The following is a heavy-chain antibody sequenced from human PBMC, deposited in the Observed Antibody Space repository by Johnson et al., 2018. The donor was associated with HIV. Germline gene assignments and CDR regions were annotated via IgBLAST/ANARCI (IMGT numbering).Heavy chain of an antibody. J-gene: IGHJ3*02. CDR1: GFIFSDYY. D-gene: IGHD5-18*01. CDR3: ATEDPRGYGYLFSFGDAFDI. Sequence: QVQLVESGGGLVKPGGSLRLSCAASGFIFSDYYMNWIRQAPGKGLEWVSSISSTGGDKYYVDSMKGRCTISGDDSKNTLYLQMNSLKTEDTAVYYCATEDPRGYGYLFSFGDAFDIWGQGTMVTVSS. CDR2: ISSTGGDK. V-gene: IGHV3-11*01.